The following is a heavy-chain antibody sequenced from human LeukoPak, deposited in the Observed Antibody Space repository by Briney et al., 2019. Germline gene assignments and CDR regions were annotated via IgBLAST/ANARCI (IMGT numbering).Heavy chain of an antibody. D-gene: IGHD4-17*01. Sequence: SETLSLTCSVSGASISSGSNYWGWIRQPPGKTLEWIGEIYHSGSTNYNPSLKSRVTISVDKSKNQFSLKLSSVTAADTAVYYCARIFRTVTTLDQGYGISFDIWGQGTMVTVSS. CDR3: ARIFRTVTTLDQGYGISFDI. V-gene: IGHV4-61*05. CDR2: IYHSGST. CDR1: GASISSGSNY. J-gene: IGHJ3*02.